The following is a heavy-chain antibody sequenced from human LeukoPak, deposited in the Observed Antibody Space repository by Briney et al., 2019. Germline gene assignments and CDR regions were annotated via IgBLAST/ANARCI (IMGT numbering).Heavy chain of an antibody. V-gene: IGHV1-46*01. D-gene: IGHD2-2*01. CDR2: INPSGGGT. J-gene: IGHJ6*02. CDR1: GYTFTSYY. CDR3: ARSLTRKGMDV. Sequence: ASVKVSCKASGYTFTSYYMHWVRPAPGQGLEWMGIINPSGGGTSYAQKFQGRVTMTRDTSTSTVYMELSSLRSEDTAVYYCARSLTRKGMDVWGQGTTVTVSS.